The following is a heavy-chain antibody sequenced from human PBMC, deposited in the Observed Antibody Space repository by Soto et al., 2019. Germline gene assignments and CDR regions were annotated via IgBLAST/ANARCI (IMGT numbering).Heavy chain of an antibody. J-gene: IGHJ6*02. CDR3: VGVTFFGGMDV. D-gene: IGHD3-10*01. CDR1: GDSVSSDTSA. Sequence: SQTLSLTCAISGDSVSSDTSAWIWIRQSPSRGLEWLGRTYYKSKWNNDYALSVQSRITISPDTSHNQFSLDLDSVTPEDTAVYYCVGVTFFGGMDVWGQGTPVTVSS. V-gene: IGHV6-1*01. CDR2: TYYKSKWNN.